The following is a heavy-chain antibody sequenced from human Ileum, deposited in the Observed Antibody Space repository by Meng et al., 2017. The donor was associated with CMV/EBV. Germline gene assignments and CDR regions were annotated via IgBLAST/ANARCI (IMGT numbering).Heavy chain of an antibody. V-gene: IGHV4-59*01. Sequence: SETLSLTCTVSGGSISNYYWSWIRQPPGKGLEWIGYIYYSVTTNYNPSLKSRVAISVDTSKNQFSLNLSSVTAADTAVYYCARAGINFWSGYHFDSWGQGTLVTVSS. D-gene: IGHD3-3*01. CDR1: GGSISNYY. CDR2: IYYSVTT. J-gene: IGHJ4*02. CDR3: ARAGINFWSGYHFDS.